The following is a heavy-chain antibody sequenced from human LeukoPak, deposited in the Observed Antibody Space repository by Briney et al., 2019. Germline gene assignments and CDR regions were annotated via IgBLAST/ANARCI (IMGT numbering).Heavy chain of an antibody. Sequence: ASVKVSCNASGYTFTSYGISWVRQAPGQGLEWMGWISAYNGNTNYAQKLQGRVTMTTDTSTSTAYLELSSLRSEDTAVYYCAGDNSVRDEAWWFNPWGQGTLVTVSS. CDR3: AGDNSVRDEAWWFNP. CDR2: ISAYNGNT. D-gene: IGHD5-24*01. J-gene: IGHJ5*02. CDR1: GYTFTSYG. V-gene: IGHV1-18*01.